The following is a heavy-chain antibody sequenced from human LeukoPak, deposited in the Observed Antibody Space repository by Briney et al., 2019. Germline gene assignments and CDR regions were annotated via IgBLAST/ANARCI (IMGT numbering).Heavy chain of an antibody. CDR1: GGSISSGDYF. D-gene: IGHD3-16*01. Sequence: PSETLSLTSTVSGGSISSGDYFWSWIRQHPERGLEWIGYIYHTGNTYCNPSLKSRVTLSVDTSKNQFSLKLTSVTAADTAVYYCARRGGGRWFDPWGQGTLVTVSS. CDR3: ARRGGGRWFDP. J-gene: IGHJ5*02. CDR2: IYHTGNT. V-gene: IGHV4-31*03.